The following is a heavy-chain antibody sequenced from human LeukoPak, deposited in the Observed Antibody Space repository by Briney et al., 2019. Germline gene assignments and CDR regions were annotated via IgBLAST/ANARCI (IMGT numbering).Heavy chain of an antibody. Sequence: GGSLRLSCAASGFTFSSYGMSWVRQVPGKGLEWVSAVTNSGGDTYYADSVKGRFTISRDNSNHTLYLQMYSLRAEDTALYYCAKSPGTAAGYWFDSWGQGALVTVSS. CDR1: GFTFSSYG. D-gene: IGHD6-13*01. J-gene: IGHJ5*01. V-gene: IGHV3-23*01. CDR2: VTNSGGDT. CDR3: AKSPGTAAGYWFDS.